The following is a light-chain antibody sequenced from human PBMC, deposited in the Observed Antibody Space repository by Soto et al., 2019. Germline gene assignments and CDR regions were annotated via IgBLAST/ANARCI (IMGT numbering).Light chain of an antibody. J-gene: IGKJ4*01. Sequence: EIVLTQSPVTLSLSPGERAALSCRASQRVSKSNIGWYQHKTGQAPRLLIYGGTKTTSGVPDRFSGSGSGTDFTLNISSLDPEDSVVYYCQHYGSSFLPFGGGTRVEIK. V-gene: IGKV3-20*01. CDR3: QHYGSSFLP. CDR1: QRVSKSN. CDR2: GGT.